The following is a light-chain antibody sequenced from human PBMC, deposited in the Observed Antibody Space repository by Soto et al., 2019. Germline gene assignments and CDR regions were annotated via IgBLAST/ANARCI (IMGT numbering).Light chain of an antibody. CDR3: SSYTSSSTVV. J-gene: IGLJ2*01. CDR2: DVS. CDR1: SSDVGGYNY. V-gene: IGLV2-14*01. Sequence: QPVLTQPASVSGSPGQSITISCTGTSSDVGGYNYVSWYQQHPGKAPKLMIYDVSNRPSGVSNRFSGSKSGNTASLTISGPQAEDEADYYCSSYTSSSTVVFGGGTKLTVL.